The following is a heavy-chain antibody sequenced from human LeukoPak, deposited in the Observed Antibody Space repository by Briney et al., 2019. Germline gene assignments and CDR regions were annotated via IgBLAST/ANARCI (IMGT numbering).Heavy chain of an antibody. V-gene: IGHV4-34*01. CDR1: GGSFSGYY. CDR2: INHSGST. D-gene: IGHD5-18*01. J-gene: IGHJ6*02. CDR3: ARERERDTAMVPNYYYYGMDV. Sequence: PSETLSLTCAVYGGSFSGYYWSWIRQPPGKGLEWIGEINHSGSTNYNPSLKSRVTISVDTSKNQFSLKLSSVTAADTAVYYCARERERDTAMVPNYYYYGMDVWGQGTTVTVSS.